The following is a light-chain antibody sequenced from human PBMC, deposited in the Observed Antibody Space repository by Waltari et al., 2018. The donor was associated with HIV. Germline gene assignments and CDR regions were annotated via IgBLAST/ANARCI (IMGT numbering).Light chain of an antibody. CDR3: QSADSSGSNFV. CDR2: QDS. V-gene: IGLV3-25*03. Sequence: SYELTQPPSVSVSPGQTARITCSGDALAKQYAYWYQQKPGQAPLSIIYQDSERPSGIPERFAGSSSGTTVTLTISVVQAEDEADYYCQSADSSGSNFVFGSGTKVTVL. J-gene: IGLJ1*01. CDR1: ALAKQY.